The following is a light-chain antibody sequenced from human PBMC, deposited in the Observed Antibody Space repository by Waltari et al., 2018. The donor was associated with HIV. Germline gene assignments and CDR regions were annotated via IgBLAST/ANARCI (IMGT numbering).Light chain of an antibody. CDR3: NSYTTSSTLHVV. CDR1: SRHAGGYKS. J-gene: IGLJ2*01. Sequence: QSALPQPASVSGSPGQSIPISCPGTSRHAGGYKSVSWFQHHPGKAPKLMIYDVSNRPSGVSNRFSGSKSGNTASLTISGLQAEDEADYYCNSYTTSSTLHVVFGGGTKLTVL. V-gene: IGLV2-14*03. CDR2: DVS.